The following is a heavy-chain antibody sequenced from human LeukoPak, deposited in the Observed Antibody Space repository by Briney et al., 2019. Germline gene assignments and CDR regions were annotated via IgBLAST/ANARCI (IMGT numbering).Heavy chain of an antibody. D-gene: IGHD6-6*01. CDR3: ARDGAARPRYYYYMDV. CDR1: GYTFSSFG. Sequence: ASVKVSCKASGYTFSSFGISWVRQAPGQGLEWMGRISAYNGYTNYAQKFQGRVTMTTDTSTSTAYMELRSLRSDDTAVYYCARDGAARPRYYYYMDVWGKGTTVTVSS. V-gene: IGHV1-18*01. J-gene: IGHJ6*03. CDR2: ISAYNGYT.